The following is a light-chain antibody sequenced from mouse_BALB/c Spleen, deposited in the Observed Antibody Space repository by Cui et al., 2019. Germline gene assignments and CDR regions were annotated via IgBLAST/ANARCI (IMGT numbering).Light chain of an antibody. J-gene: IGKJ4*01. CDR1: RGIRSN. Sequence: DIQMIQSPSSMLASLGDRVSLSCRASRGIRSNLDWYQQKPGGTIKPLIYSTSNLDSGVPSRFSGSGSGSDYSLTISSLESEDFADYYCLQRNAYPFTFGAGTKLEIK. V-gene: IGKV9-123*01. CDR2: STS. CDR3: LQRNAYPFT.